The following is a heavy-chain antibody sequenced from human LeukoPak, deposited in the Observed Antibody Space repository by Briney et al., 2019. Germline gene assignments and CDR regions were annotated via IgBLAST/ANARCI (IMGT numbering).Heavy chain of an antibody. D-gene: IGHD2-15*01. CDR3: VQGWRDN. V-gene: IGHV3-30*18. CDR1: GFTFSSYG. Sequence: QPGRSLRPSCAASGFTFSSYGMHWVRQAPGKGLEWVAVISYDGSNKYYADSVKGRFTISRDNAKNSLYLQLNTLRPEDTAVYYCVQGWRDNWGQGTLVTVSS. J-gene: IGHJ4*02. CDR2: ISYDGSNK.